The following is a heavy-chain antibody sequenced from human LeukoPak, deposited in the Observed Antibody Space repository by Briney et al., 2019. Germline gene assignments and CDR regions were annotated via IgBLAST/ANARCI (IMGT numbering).Heavy chain of an antibody. Sequence: RAGGPLRLSYAASGFTFTNYSMSRLRQAPREAPEPVLCIPSDGRTYYTDSVKGRFTISRDISRNTLYLQMSSLRVEDPAVYYCARGMNYGSFFDYWGQGTLVTVSS. CDR2: IPSDGRT. J-gene: IGHJ4*02. CDR1: GFTFTNYS. V-gene: IGHV3-23*01. D-gene: IGHD1-7*01. CDR3: ARGMNYGSFFDY.